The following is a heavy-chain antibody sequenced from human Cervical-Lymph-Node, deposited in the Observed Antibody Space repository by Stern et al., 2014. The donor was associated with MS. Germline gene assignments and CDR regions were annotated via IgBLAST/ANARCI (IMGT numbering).Heavy chain of an antibody. V-gene: IGHV3-73*01. CDR2: IRRKANNYAT. CDR1: GFIFSGSV. CDR3: ASPRGIGAAGTPNFYYGLDV. Sequence: EVQLVESGGALVQPGESLQLSCAASGFIFSGSVIHWVRQASGKGLEWVGRIRRKANNYATTYAESVKGRFTISRDDSKNTAYLQMNSLKVDDTAVYYCASPRGIGAAGTPNFYYGLDVWGQGTTVTVSS. J-gene: IGHJ6*02. D-gene: IGHD6-13*01.